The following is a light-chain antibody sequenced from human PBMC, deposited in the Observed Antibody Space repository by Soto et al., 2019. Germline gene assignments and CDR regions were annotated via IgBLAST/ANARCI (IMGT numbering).Light chain of an antibody. V-gene: IGKV1-5*01. J-gene: IGKJ1*01. Sequence: DIQITHSPSTLSASVGDRVTITCRASQSISSWLAWYQQKPGRAPKLLIYDASTLETGVPSRISGSGSGTQFTLTISSLQPDDFATYYCQKYNTYSWKCGQGTTGAIK. CDR1: QSISSW. CDR3: QKYNTYSWK. CDR2: DAS.